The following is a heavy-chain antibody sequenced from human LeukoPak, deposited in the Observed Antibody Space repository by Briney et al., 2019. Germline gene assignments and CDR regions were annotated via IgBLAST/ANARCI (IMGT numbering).Heavy chain of an antibody. Sequence: SQTLSLTCTVSGGSISSGDYYWSWIRQPPGKGLEWIGYIYYSGSTYYNPSLKSRVTISVDTSKNQFSLKLSSVTAADTAVYYCARGEPYDSSGYYYSWFDPWGQGTLVTVSS. D-gene: IGHD3-22*01. CDR3: ARGEPYDSSGYYYSWFDP. CDR1: GGSISSGDYY. J-gene: IGHJ5*02. CDR2: IYYSGST. V-gene: IGHV4-30-4*01.